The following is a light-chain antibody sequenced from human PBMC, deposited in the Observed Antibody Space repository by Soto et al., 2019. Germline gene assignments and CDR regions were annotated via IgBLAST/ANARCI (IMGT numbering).Light chain of an antibody. J-gene: IGKJ5*01. V-gene: IGKV1-12*01. CDR1: QGINIC. CDR3: QQANSFPYT. CDR2: TAS. Sequence: DIQLTQSPSSVSASVGGRVTITCRASQGINICLAGYQQEAGKAPKLLISTASNLQSGVPSRFSGSGTGTDFTLTITGLQPEDFATYYCQQANSFPYTFGQGTRLEI.